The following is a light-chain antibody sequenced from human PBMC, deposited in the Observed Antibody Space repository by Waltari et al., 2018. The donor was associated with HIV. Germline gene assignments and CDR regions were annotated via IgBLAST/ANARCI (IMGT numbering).Light chain of an antibody. J-gene: IGLJ3*02. V-gene: IGLV2-14*03. CDR3: SSYTSSSTRV. Sequence: QSALTQPASVSGSPGQSITISCTVTSSDVGGYNYFSWYQRHPGKAPKLIIYDVSNRPSGVSNRFSGSKSGNRASLTISGLQAEDEADYYCSSYTSSSTRVFGGGTTVTVL. CDR2: DVS. CDR1: SSDVGGYNY.